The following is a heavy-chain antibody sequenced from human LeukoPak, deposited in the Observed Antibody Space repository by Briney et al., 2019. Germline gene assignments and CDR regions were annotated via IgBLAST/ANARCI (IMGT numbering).Heavy chain of an antibody. CDR2: ISSSSSTI. D-gene: IGHD3-10*01. Sequence: GGSLRLSCAASGFTFSSYSMNWVRQAPGKGLEWLSYISSSSSTIYYADSVKGRFTISRHNAKNSLYLQMNSLRDEDTAVYYCARGWYYGPYYFDYWGQGTLVTVSS. J-gene: IGHJ4*02. V-gene: IGHV3-48*02. CDR3: ARGWYYGPYYFDY. CDR1: GFTFSSYS.